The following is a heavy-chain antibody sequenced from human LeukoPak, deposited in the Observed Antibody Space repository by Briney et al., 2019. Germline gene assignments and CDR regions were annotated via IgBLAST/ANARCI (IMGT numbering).Heavy chain of an antibody. J-gene: IGHJ4*02. CDR2: INHSGST. D-gene: IGHD3-10*01. Sequence: AETLSLTCAVYGGSFSGYYCSWIRQPPGKGLECIGEINHSGSTNYNPSLKSRVTISVDTSKNQFSLKLSSVTAADTAVYFCARRSGRGDMFYWGQGTLVTVSS. CDR3: ARRSGRGDMFY. CDR1: GGSFSGYY. V-gene: IGHV4-34*01.